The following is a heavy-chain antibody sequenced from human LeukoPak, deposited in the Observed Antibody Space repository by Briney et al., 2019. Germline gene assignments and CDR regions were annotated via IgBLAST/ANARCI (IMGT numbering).Heavy chain of an antibody. CDR3: VRLVVERYYYHGMDV. J-gene: IGHJ6*02. V-gene: IGHV3-11*04. D-gene: IGHD6-19*01. CDR2: ISSSGGTI. CDR1: GLTVSSSY. Sequence: GGSLRLSCAASGLTVSSSYMSWVRQAPGKGLEWVSYISSSGGTIYYADSVKGRFTISRDNAKNSLYLQMNSLRAEDTAVYYCVRLVVERYYYHGMDVWGQGTTVTVSS.